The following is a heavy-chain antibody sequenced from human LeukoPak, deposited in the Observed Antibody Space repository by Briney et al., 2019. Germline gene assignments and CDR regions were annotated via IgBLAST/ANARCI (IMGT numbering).Heavy chain of an antibody. CDR2: IYTSGST. D-gene: IGHD3-3*01. V-gene: IGHV4-4*07. Sequence: SETLSLTCTVSGGSISSYYWSWIRQPAGKGLEWIGRIYTSGSTNYNPSLKSRVTMSVDTSKNQFSLKLSSVTAADTAVYYCARDYYDFWSGYPMDWFDPWGQGTLVPVSS. CDR1: GGSISSYY. CDR3: ARDYYDFWSGYPMDWFDP. J-gene: IGHJ5*02.